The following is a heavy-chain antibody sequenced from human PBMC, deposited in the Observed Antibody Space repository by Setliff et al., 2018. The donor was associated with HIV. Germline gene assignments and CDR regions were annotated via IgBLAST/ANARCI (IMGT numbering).Heavy chain of an antibody. Sequence: SETLSLTCTVSGGSMRSHFWSWIRQSPGKGLEWIGSIDYTGSTNYNPSLKSPISISISTSKTDFSLKLTSVTAADTAVYYCARGGGGSRPFDVRGQGTVVTVSS. J-gene: IGHJ3*01. D-gene: IGHD6-25*01. V-gene: IGHV4-59*11. CDR1: GGSMRSHF. CDR2: IDYTGST. CDR3: ARGGGGSRPFDV.